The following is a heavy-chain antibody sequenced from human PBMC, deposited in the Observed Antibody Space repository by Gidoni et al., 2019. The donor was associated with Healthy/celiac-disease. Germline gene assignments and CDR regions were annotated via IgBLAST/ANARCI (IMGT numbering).Heavy chain of an antibody. J-gene: IGHJ4*02. V-gene: IGHV4-31*03. CDR2: IYYSGST. Sequence: QVQLQESGPGLVKPSQTLSLTCTVSGGSISSGCYYWSWIRQHPGKGLEWIGYIYYSGSTYYNPSLKSRVTISVDTSKNQFSLKLSSVTAADTAVYYCARTLCTNGVCFQVSGFDYWGQGTLVTVSS. D-gene: IGHD2-8*01. CDR1: GGSISSGCYY. CDR3: ARTLCTNGVCFQVSGFDY.